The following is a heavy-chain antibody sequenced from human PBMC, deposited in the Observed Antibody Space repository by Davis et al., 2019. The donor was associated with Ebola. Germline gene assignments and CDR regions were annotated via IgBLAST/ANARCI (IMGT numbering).Heavy chain of an antibody. CDR2: ISGSGGTT. CDR3: ARERGGGRYFDL. D-gene: IGHD2-15*01. Sequence: PGGSLRLSCAASGFTFSSYAMSWVRQAPGKGLEWVSAISGSGGTTYYADSVNGRLTISRDNSKNTLYLQMNSLRAEDTAVYYCARERGGGRYFDLWGRGTLVTVSS. J-gene: IGHJ2*01. CDR1: GFTFSSYA. V-gene: IGHV3-23*01.